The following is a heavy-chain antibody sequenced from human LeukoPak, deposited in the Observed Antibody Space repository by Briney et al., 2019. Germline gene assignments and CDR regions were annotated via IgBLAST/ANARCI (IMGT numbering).Heavy chain of an antibody. CDR2: FDPEDGET. CDR1: GYTLTELS. J-gene: IGHJ4*02. CDR3: ARDLGDTSRFLWGNYFDH. D-gene: IGHD6-13*01. V-gene: IGHV1-24*01. Sequence: ASVKVSCKVSGYTLTELSMHWVRQAPGKGLEWMGGFDPEDGETIYAQKFQGRVTMTEDTSTDTAYMELSSLRSEDTAVYYCARDLGDTSRFLWGNYFDHWGQGTLVTVSS.